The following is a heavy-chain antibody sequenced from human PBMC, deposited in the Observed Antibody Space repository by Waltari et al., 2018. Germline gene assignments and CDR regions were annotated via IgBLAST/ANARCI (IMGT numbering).Heavy chain of an antibody. Sequence: QVQLQQWGAGLLKPSETLSLTCAVDAGSFSGYYWSWIRQPPGKGRDWIGEINHSGSTNYNPSLKSRVTISVDTSKNQFSLKLSSVTAADTAVYYCARRILQYYFDYWGQGTLVTVSS. CDR2: INHSGST. CDR1: AGSFSGYY. J-gene: IGHJ4*02. CDR3: ARRILQYYFDY. D-gene: IGHD2-15*01. V-gene: IGHV4-34*01.